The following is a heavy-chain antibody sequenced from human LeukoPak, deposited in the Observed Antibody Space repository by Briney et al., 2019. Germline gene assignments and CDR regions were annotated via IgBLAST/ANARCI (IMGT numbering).Heavy chain of an antibody. J-gene: IGHJ4*02. CDR2: ISHSGST. Sequence: SETLSLTCAVSGYSISSGYYWGWIRQPPGEGLEWIGEISHSGSTNYNLSLKSRVTISVDTPKNQFSLKLSSVTAADTAVYYCASTTIFGVVIINYWGQGTLVTVSS. V-gene: IGHV4-38-2*01. CDR1: GYSISSGYY. CDR3: ASTTIFGVVIINY. D-gene: IGHD3-3*01.